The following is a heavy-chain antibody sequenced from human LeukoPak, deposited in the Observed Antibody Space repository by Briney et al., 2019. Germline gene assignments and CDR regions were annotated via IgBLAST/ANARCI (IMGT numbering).Heavy chain of an antibody. V-gene: IGHV3-30*18. Sequence: GRSLRLSCAASGFTFSSYGMHWVRQAPGKGLEWVAVISYDGSNKYYADSVKGRFTISRDNSKSTLYLQMNSLRAEDTAVYYCAKDQAITMVRGDGYYYGMDVWGKGTTVTVSS. CDR3: AKDQAITMVRGDGYYYGMDV. D-gene: IGHD3-10*01. CDR2: ISYDGSNK. J-gene: IGHJ6*04. CDR1: GFTFSSYG.